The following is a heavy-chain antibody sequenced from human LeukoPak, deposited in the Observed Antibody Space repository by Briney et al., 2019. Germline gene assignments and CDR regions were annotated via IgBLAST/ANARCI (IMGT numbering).Heavy chain of an antibody. V-gene: IGHV3-30*04. CDR2: ISYDGSNK. Sequence: PGRSLRPSCAASGFTFISYAMHWVRQAPGKGLEWVAVISYDGSNKYYADSVKGRFTISRDNSKNTLYLQMNSLRVEDTAVYYCSRGIPEFGELLGDFDYWGQGTLVTVSS. CDR3: SRGIPEFGELLGDFDY. D-gene: IGHD3-10*01. J-gene: IGHJ4*02. CDR1: GFTFISYA.